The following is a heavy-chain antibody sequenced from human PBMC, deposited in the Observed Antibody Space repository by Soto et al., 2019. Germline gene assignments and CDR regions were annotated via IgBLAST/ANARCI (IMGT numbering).Heavy chain of an antibody. CDR3: VRVVAIPGYPDN. D-gene: IGHD5-12*01. Sequence: QVQLVQSGAEVRQPASSVKVSCKTSGATFSSYAITWVRQAPGQGLEWMGGIVPTVDTSTYAQKFQGRVTITADKFTNTVYMELSSLRSDDTAVYYCVRVVAIPGYPDNWCQGTLVTGSS. CDR1: GATFSSYA. V-gene: IGHV1-69*14. CDR2: IVPTVDTS. J-gene: IGHJ4*02.